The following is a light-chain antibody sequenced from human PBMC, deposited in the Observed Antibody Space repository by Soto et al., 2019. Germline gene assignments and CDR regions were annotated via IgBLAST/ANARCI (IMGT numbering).Light chain of an antibody. CDR3: SSYTSISTWV. V-gene: IGLV2-8*01. CDR1: SSDVGAYDY. CDR2: EIN. J-gene: IGLJ2*01. Sequence: QSALTQPPSASGSPGQSVTISCTGTSSDVGAYDYVSWYQQHPGKAPKLMIYEINKRPSGVPDRFSGSKSGNTASLTVSGLQAEDEADYYCSSYTSISTWVFGGGTKLTVL.